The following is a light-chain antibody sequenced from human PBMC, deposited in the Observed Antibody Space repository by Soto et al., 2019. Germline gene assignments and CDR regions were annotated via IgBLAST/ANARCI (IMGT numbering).Light chain of an antibody. CDR2: EVS. Sequence: QSALTQPASVSGSPGQSITISCTGTSSDVGGYNYVSWYQQHPGKAPKLMIYEVSNRPSGVSNRFSGSKSGNMASLTISGLQAEDEADYYCSSYTSSSTPYVFGTGTK. CDR3: SSYTSSSTPYV. J-gene: IGLJ1*01. V-gene: IGLV2-14*01. CDR1: SSDVGGYNY.